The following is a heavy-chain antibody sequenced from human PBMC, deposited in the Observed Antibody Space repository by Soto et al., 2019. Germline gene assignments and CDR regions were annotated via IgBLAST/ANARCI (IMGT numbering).Heavy chain of an antibody. Sequence: QVQLVQSGAEVKKPGSSVKVSCKASGGTFSSYAISWVRQAPGQGLEWMGGIIPIFGTANYAQKFQGRVTITADESTSTAYMELSSLRAEDTAVYYCAREEGGYCISTRKCGGFDPWGQGTLVTVSS. J-gene: IGHJ5*02. CDR2: IIPIFGTA. CDR3: AREEGGYCISTRKCGGFDP. D-gene: IGHD2-2*03. CDR1: GGTFSSYA. V-gene: IGHV1-69*12.